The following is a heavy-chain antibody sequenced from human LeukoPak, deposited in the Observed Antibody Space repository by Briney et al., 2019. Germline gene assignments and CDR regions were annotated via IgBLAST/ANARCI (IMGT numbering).Heavy chain of an antibody. CDR2: VRYDGSNK. Sequence: GGSLRLSCAASGFTFSSYGMHWVRQAPGKGLEWVAFVRYDGSNKYYADSVKGRFTISRDNSKNTLYLQMNSLRAEDTAVYYCAKELPRGRLLDYWGQGTLVTVSS. V-gene: IGHV3-30*02. CDR1: GFTFSSYG. D-gene: IGHD2-15*01. CDR3: AKELPRGRLLDY. J-gene: IGHJ4*02.